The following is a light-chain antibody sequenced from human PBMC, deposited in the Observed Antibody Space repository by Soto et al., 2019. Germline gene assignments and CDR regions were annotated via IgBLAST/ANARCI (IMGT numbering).Light chain of an antibody. J-gene: IGKJ1*01. Sequence: DIVMTQSPSTLSVSPGERATVSCRASQDIGIDLAWYQQKPGQAPRLLIYGASTRATDTPARFSGSGSGTECTLTINGLQSEDFAVYHCQQYHDWPCTFGQGTKVEI. CDR2: GAS. V-gene: IGKV3-15*01. CDR1: QDIGID. CDR3: QQYHDWPCT.